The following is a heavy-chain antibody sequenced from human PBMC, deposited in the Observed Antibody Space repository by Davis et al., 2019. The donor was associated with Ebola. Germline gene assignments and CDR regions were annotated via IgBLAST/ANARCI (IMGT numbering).Heavy chain of an antibody. V-gene: IGHV3-9*01. J-gene: IGHJ6*04. CDR1: GFTFGDYA. Sequence: GGSLRLSCEASGFTFGDYAMHWVRQPPGQGLEWVASISWHTVKTGYSDSVKGRFTISRDNAKKSLYLEMNNVKLEDAASYYCAKDKGSGYYNEANMNNFYYYDAMDVWGKGTTVTVSS. CDR2: ISWHTVKT. CDR3: AKDKGSGYYNEANMNNFYYYDAMDV. D-gene: IGHD5-12*01.